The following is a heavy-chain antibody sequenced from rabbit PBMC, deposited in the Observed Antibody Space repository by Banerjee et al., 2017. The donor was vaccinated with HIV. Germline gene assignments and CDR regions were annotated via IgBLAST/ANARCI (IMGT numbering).Heavy chain of an antibody. CDR2: IDNGDGST. CDR1: GFTFSRYW. V-gene: IGHV1S47*01. D-gene: IGHD4-1*01. CDR3: ARDLAGVIGWNFNL. J-gene: IGHJ4*01. Sequence: QEQLEESGGDLVKPGASLTLTCTASGFTFSRYWICWVRQAPGKGLEWIACIDNGDGSTYYANWVNGRFTISRSTSLNTVTLQMTSLTAADTATYFCARDLAGVIGWNFNLWGQGTLVTDS.